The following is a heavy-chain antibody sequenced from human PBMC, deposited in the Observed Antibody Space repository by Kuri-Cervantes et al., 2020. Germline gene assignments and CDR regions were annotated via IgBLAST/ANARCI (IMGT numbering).Heavy chain of an antibody. CDR2: IWFDASQE. CDR1: GFTFSDYG. D-gene: IGHD2-15*01. Sequence: LSLTCAASGFTFSDYGMHWVRQAPGQGLEWVAVIWFDASQEYYADSVKGRFTISRDNSKNTLYLQMNSLRAEDTALYHCARGYCSGGSCYSGENLFDYWGQGTLVTVSS. J-gene: IGHJ4*02. CDR3: ARGYCSGGSCYSGENLFDY. V-gene: IGHV3-33*01.